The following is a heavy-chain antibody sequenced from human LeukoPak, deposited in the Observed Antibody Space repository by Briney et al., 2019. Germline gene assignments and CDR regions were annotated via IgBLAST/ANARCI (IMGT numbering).Heavy chain of an antibody. J-gene: IGHJ6*02. Sequence: SETLSLTCTVSGGSISSSSYYWGWLRQPPGKGLEWIGSIYYSGSTYYNPSLKSRVTISVDTSKNQFSLKLSSVTAADTAVYYCARDSGWGTGYYYGMDVWGQGTTVTVSS. CDR3: ARDSGWGTGYYYGMDV. D-gene: IGHD7-27*01. CDR2: IYYSGST. V-gene: IGHV4-39*07. CDR1: GGSISSSSYY.